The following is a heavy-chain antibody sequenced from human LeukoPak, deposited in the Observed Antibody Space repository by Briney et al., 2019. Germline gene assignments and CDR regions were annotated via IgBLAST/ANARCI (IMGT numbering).Heavy chain of an antibody. D-gene: IGHD4-17*01. Sequence: ASVKVSCKASGYTFTGYYMHWVRQAPGQGLEWMGWINPNSGGTNYAQKFQGRDTMTRDTSISTAYMELSRLRSDDTAVYYCARATGDYGDFLFDYWGQGTLVTVSS. J-gene: IGHJ4*02. CDR1: GYTFTGYY. CDR2: INPNSGGT. V-gene: IGHV1-2*02. CDR3: ARATGDYGDFLFDY.